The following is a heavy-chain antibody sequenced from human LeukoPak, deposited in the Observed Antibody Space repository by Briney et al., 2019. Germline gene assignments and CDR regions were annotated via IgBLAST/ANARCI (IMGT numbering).Heavy chain of an antibody. J-gene: IGHJ4*02. Sequence: SETLSLTCTVSGVSISSYYWSWIRQPAGKGLEWIGRIHTSGSTNYNPSLKSRVTMSVDTSKNQFSLKQSSVTAADTAVYYCAKYGINYYDISGYDIWGQGTLVTVSS. V-gene: IGHV4-4*07. CDR3: AKYGINYYDISGYDI. D-gene: IGHD3-22*01. CDR1: GVSISSYY. CDR2: IHTSGST.